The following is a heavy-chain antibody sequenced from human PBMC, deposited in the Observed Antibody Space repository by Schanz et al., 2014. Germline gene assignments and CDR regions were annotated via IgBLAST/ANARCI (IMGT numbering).Heavy chain of an antibody. Sequence: QGQLVESGGGVVQPGKSLRLSCATSGFIFRSFGIHWVRQAPGKGLEWVAVIWSDGTNEYYADSVKGRFTISRDNSKTTVYLQMNSLRAEDTAVYYCARIGGSVFDYWAQGTRVTVSS. J-gene: IGHJ4*02. D-gene: IGHD3-10*01. CDR1: GFIFRSFG. CDR3: ARIGGSVFDY. V-gene: IGHV3-33*01. CDR2: IWSDGTNE.